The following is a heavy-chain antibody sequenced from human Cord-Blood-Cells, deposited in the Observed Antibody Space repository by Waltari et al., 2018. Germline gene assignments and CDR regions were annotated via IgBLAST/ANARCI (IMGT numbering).Heavy chain of an antibody. J-gene: IGHJ6*03. CDR1: GFTFSSYW. CDR2: INSDGSST. Sequence: EVQLVESGGGLVQPGGSLSLSCAASGFTFSSYWMHWVRQAPGKGLVWVSRINSDGSSTSYADSVKGRFTISRDNAKNTLYLQMNSLKAEDTAVYYCARESSSYYYYYMDVWGKGTTVTVSS. CDR3: ARESSSYYYYYMDV. V-gene: IGHV3-74*01. D-gene: IGHD6-6*01.